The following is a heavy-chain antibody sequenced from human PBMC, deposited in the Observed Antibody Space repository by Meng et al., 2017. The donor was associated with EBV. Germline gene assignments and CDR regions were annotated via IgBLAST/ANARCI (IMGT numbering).Heavy chain of an antibody. V-gene: IGHV3-73*02. D-gene: IGHD2-2*01. Sequence: LVEAGGCLGQPGGCLKLSGAGSGFAFGGCAMHWVRQDSGEGLEWVGRIRSKAKSYATAYAASVKGRFTISRDDSKNTSYLQMNSLKTEDTAVYYCTRMSSPLDYWGQGTLVTVSS. CDR1: GFAFGGCA. J-gene: IGHJ4*02. CDR3: TRMSSPLDY. CDR2: IRSKAKSYAT.